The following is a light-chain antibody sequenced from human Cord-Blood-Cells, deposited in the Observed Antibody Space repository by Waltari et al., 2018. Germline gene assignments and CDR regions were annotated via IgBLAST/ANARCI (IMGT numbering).Light chain of an antibody. V-gene: IGKV3-20*01. Sequence: EIELTQSPGTLPLSPGERATLSCRASQSVSSSYLAWYQQKPGQAPRLLIYGASSRATGIPDRFRCSGSGTEFTLTISRLEPEDYAVYYCQQYGSSPQGTFGGGTKVEIK. J-gene: IGKJ4*01. CDR3: QQYGSSPQGT. CDR1: QSVSSSY. CDR2: GAS.